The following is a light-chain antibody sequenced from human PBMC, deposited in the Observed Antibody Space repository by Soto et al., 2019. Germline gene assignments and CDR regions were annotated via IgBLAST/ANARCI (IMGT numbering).Light chain of an antibody. CDR3: QQYNSWPVT. CDR1: QTVTNK. V-gene: IGKV3-15*01. CDR2: DAS. Sequence: EIVMTQSPATLSGSPGERVVLSCRATQTVTNKLAWYQQKPGQAPRLLIYDASIRATGIPARFSGSGSGTEFTLTSSGLQSEDFVLYYCQQYNSWPVTFGGETKVEIK. J-gene: IGKJ4*01.